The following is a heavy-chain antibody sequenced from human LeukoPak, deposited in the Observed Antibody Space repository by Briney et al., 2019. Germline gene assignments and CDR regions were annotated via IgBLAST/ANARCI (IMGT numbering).Heavy chain of an antibody. J-gene: IGHJ5*02. CDR2: INHSGST. V-gene: IGHV4-39*07. Sequence: PSETLSLTCSVSGDSISSNSYYWGWFRQPPGKGLEWIGEINHSGSTNYNPSLKSRVTISVDTSKNQFSLKLSSVTAADTAVYYCARDPVVGWFDPWGQGTLVTVSS. CDR3: ARDPVVGWFDP. CDR1: GDSISSNSYY. D-gene: IGHD4-23*01.